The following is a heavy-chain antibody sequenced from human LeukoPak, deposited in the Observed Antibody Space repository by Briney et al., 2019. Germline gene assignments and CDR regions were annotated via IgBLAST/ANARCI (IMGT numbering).Heavy chain of an antibody. Sequence: GGSLRLSCAASGFTFSDYYIDWVRQAPGKGLEWVGRSKNKLNGYTIEYAASVKGRFTISRDDSKKSLYLQMDSLKTEDTAMYYCVRWDSGSPGDWGQGTLVTVSS. CDR2: SKNKLNGYTI. CDR3: VRWDSGSPGD. J-gene: IGHJ4*02. D-gene: IGHD1-26*01. V-gene: IGHV3-72*01. CDR1: GFTFSDYY.